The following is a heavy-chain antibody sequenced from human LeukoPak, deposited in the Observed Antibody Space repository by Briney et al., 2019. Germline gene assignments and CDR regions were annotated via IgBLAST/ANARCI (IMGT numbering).Heavy chain of an antibody. V-gene: IGHV3-30*18. CDR2: ISYDGSNK. Sequence: PGRSLRLSCAASGFTFSSYGMHWVRQAPGKGLEWVAVISYDGSNKYYADSVKGRFTISRDNSKNTLYLQMNSLRAEDTAVYYCAKDHPRPYSYPQALDYWGQGTLVTVSS. CDR1: GFTFSSYG. J-gene: IGHJ4*02. CDR3: AKDHPRPYSYPQALDY. D-gene: IGHD5-18*01.